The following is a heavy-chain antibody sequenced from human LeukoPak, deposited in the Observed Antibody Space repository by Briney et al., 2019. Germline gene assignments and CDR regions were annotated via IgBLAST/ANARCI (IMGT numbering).Heavy chain of an antibody. CDR1: GFTFSDAW. CDR3: TTRRQDGC. CDR2: IKSKIDGGTI. Sequence: TGGSLRLSCVASGFTFSDAWMSWVRQAPGKGLEWVGRIKSKIDGGTIDYGAPVKGRFTISRDDSRNTLYLQMNSLKTEDTAVYYCTTRRQDGCWGQGTLVTVS. V-gene: IGHV3-15*01. D-gene: IGHD6-25*01. J-gene: IGHJ4*02.